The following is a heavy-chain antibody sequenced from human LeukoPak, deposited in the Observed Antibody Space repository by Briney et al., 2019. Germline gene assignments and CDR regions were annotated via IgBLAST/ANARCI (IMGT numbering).Heavy chain of an antibody. Sequence: SETLSLNCSVSGGSISSYYWSWIRQPAGKGLEWIGRIYTSGSTNYNPSLKSRVTMSVDTSKNQFSLKLSSVTAADTAVYYCARGCSSTSCSNNWCDPWGQGTLVTVSS. V-gene: IGHV4-4*07. J-gene: IGHJ5*02. CDR3: ARGCSSTSCSNNWCDP. CDR1: GGSISSYY. CDR2: IYTSGST. D-gene: IGHD2-2*01.